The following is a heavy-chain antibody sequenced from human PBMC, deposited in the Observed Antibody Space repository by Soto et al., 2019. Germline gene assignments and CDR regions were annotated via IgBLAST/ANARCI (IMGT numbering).Heavy chain of an antibody. CDR2: ISFDGSNK. D-gene: IGHD6-13*01. Sequence: QVQLVESGGGVVQPGTSLRLSCAASGFSFSDHGMHWVRQAPGKGLEWVTVISFDGSNKYYTGSVKGRFTISRDNSKNPVYLQMNSLRFEDTAVYYCANAGYLGYASIKAYWGQGTLVTVSS. V-gene: IGHV3-30*18. J-gene: IGHJ4*02. CDR1: GFSFSDHG. CDR3: ANAGYLGYASIKAY.